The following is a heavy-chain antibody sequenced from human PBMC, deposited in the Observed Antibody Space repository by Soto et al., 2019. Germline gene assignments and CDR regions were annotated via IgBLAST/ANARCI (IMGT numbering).Heavy chain of an antibody. CDR3: ARLEGLATISYYFDF. D-gene: IGHD3-9*01. CDR2: IYYRGNT. CDR1: GVSINSVKYY. V-gene: IGHV4-39*01. Sequence: QLQLQESGPGLVQPSETLSLTFSVSGVSINSVKYYWGWIRQPPGKGLEWIGSIYYRGNTYYNPSIQTRVTISLDKSKSKFSLKLHAVTAADSAVYFCARLEGLATISYYFDFWGQGALVTVSS. J-gene: IGHJ4*02.